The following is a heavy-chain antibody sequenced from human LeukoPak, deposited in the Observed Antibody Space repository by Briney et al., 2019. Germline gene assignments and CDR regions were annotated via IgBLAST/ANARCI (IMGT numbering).Heavy chain of an antibody. D-gene: IGHD2-2*01. V-gene: IGHV1-46*01. J-gene: IGHJ5*02. CDR3: ARARKYQLLPASFDP. CDR1: GYTFTSYY. Sequence: GASVKVSCKASGYTFTSYYMHWVRQAPGQGLEWMGIINPSGGSTSYAQKFQGRVTMTRDTSTSTVYMELSSLRSEDTAVYYCARARKYQLLPASFDPWGQGTLVTVSS. CDR2: INPSGGST.